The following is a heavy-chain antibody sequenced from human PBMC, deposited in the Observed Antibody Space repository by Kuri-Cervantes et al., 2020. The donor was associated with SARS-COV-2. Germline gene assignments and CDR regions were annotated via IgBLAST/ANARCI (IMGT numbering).Heavy chain of an antibody. CDR1: GFTFSSYA. D-gene: IGHD3-3*01. CDR2: ISGSGGST. J-gene: IGHJ5*02. V-gene: IGHV3-23*01. CDR3: ARQMMSSITIFGVVITRNWFDP. Sequence: GESLKISCAASGFTFSSYAMSWVRQAPGKGLEWVSAISGSGGSTYYAGSVKGRFTISRDNSKNTLYLQMNSLRAEDTAVYYCARQMMSSITIFGVVITRNWFDPWGQGTLVTVSS.